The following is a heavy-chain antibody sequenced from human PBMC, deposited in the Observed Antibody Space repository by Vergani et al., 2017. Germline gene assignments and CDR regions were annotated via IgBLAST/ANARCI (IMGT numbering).Heavy chain of an antibody. CDR3: ASTITMVRGVIGVYYYYGMDV. Sequence: QVQLQESGPGLLKPSQTLSLTCTVSGESIRSGSHYWSWIRQPAGKGPEWIGHIHTGGSTDLNPSFKSRVSISVDTSKSQFSLKLNSVTVADTAVYYCASTITMVRGVIGVYYYYGMDVWGQGTTVTVSS. CDR1: GESIRSGSHY. V-gene: IGHV4-61*02. J-gene: IGHJ6*02. CDR2: IHTGGST. D-gene: IGHD3-10*01.